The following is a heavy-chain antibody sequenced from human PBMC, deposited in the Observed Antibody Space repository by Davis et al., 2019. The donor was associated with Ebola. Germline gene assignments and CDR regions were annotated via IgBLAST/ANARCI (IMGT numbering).Heavy chain of an antibody. CDR3: ARDLGGIEWLLTDAFDI. CDR1: GFPFTTYT. J-gene: IGHJ3*02. CDR2: VSSYSDKI. D-gene: IGHD5-12*01. V-gene: IGHV3-21*01. Sequence: PGGSLRLSCAASGFPFTTYTLNWVRQAPGKGLECVASVSSYSDKIYYADSVKGRFTASRDNAKNSLYLQMNSLRAEDTALYYCARDLGGIEWLLTDAFDIWGQGTMVTVSS.